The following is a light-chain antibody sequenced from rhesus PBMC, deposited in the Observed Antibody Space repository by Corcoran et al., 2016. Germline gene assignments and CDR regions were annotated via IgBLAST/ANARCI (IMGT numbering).Light chain of an antibody. Sequence: DIQMTQAPSSVSASVGDRVTITCRASQGISSNLAWYQQKPGKAPKLLSYYGTTLRRGVPSRFSGSGSGTEFTLTVNSLQPDDFATYFCQQYNSLVTFGGGTKVEIK. V-gene: IGKV1-25*01. CDR3: QQYNSLVT. CDR1: QGISSN. CDR2: YGT. J-gene: IGKJ4*01.